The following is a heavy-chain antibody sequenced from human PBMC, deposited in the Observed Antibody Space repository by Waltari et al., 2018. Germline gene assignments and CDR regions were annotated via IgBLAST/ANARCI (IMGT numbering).Heavy chain of an antibody. Sequence: QVQLVQSGAEVKKPGASVKVSCKVSGYTLTELSMHWVRQAPGKGLEWMGGVEHEDGEKIYAQKFQGRVTMTEDTSTDTAYMELSSLRSEDTAVYYCATYPSYYDSSGYFVAWGQGTLVTVSS. CDR1: GYTLTELS. CDR2: VEHEDGEK. D-gene: IGHD3-22*01. CDR3: ATYPSYYDSSGYFVA. J-gene: IGHJ5*02. V-gene: IGHV1-24*01.